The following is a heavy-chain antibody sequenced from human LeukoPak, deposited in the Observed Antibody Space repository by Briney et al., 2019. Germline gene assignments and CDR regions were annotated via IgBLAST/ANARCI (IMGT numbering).Heavy chain of an antibody. Sequence: PGGSLRLSCTASGFTFSNYGMHWVRQAPGKGLEWVAVILYDGNDEYYTDSVKGRFAISRGNSKNTLYLQMNSLRAEDTAVYYCARDGAVGYCSGGSCYSHNWFDPWGQGTLVTVSS. D-gene: IGHD2-15*01. V-gene: IGHV3-30*02. CDR2: ILYDGNDE. CDR3: ARDGAVGYCSGGSCYSHNWFDP. J-gene: IGHJ5*02. CDR1: GFTFSNYG.